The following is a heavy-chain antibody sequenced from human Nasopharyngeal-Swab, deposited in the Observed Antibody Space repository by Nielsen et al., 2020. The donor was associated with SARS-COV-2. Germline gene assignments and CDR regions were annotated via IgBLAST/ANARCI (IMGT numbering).Heavy chain of an antibody. V-gene: IGHV4-30-2*01. D-gene: IGHD4-23*01. J-gene: IGHJ4*02. CDR1: GGSIRSGGYS. Sequence: SETLSLTCAVSGGSIRSGGYSWSWVRQPPGKGLERIGCFYHSETTYYNPSLKSRVTISVDRSKNQFSLRLNSVTAADTAMYYCARSGNSDFDFWGQGTLVTVSS. CDR2: FYHSETT. CDR3: ARSGNSDFDF.